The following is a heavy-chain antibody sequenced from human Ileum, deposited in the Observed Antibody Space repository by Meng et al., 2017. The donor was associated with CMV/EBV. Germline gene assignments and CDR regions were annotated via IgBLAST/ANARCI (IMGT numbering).Heavy chain of an antibody. D-gene: IGHD3-3*01. CDR3: ARVRFLEWLLNGMDV. CDR2: INHNSGGT. J-gene: IGHJ6*02. Sequence: ASVKVSCKASGYTFTGYYMHWVRQAPGQGLEWMGWINHNSGGTNYAQKFQGRVSMTRDTSISTAYMELSRLRSDDTAVYYCARVRFLEWLLNGMDVWGQGTTVTVSS. CDR1: GYTFTGYY. V-gene: IGHV1-2*02.